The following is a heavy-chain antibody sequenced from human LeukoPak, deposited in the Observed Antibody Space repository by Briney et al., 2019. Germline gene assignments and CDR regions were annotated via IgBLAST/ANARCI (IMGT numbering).Heavy chain of an antibody. J-gene: IGHJ4*02. V-gene: IGHV1-46*01. Sequence: ASVKVSCKASGYTFTSYYMHWVRQAPGQGLEWMGIINPSGGSTSYAQKFQGRVTMTRDMSTSTVDMELSSLRSEDTAVYYCARVLMSGYYGGSYYEYGFDYWGQGTLVTVSS. CDR1: GYTFTSYY. D-gene: IGHD3-10*01. CDR3: ARVLMSGYYGGSYYEYGFDY. CDR2: INPSGGST.